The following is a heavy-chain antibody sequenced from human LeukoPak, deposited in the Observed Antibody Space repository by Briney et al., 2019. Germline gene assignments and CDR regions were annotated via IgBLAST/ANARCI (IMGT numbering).Heavy chain of an antibody. V-gene: IGHV4-31*03. CDR2: IYYSGTT. D-gene: IGHD5-24*01. CDR1: GASISSGGYY. J-gene: IGHJ4*02. Sequence: SETLSLTCTVSGASISSGGYYWSWIRQHPGKGLEWIGYIYYSGTTNYNPSLKSRVTISVDTSKTQFPLNLSSVTAADTAVYYCARVPRDAYNVDYWGQGTLVTVSS. CDR3: ARVPRDAYNVDY.